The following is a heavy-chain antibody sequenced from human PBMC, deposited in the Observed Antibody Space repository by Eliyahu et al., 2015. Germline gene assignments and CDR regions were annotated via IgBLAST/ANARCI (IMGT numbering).Heavy chain of an antibody. V-gene: IGHV3-23*04. CDR1: GFTFSSYA. CDR2: ISGSGGYT. Sequence: EVQLVESGGGLVQPGGSLRLSCAAXGFTFSSYAXXWVRQAPGKGVEWVSAISGSGGYTSYADSAEGRFTISRDNSKNTLYLQVNSLRAEDTAIYYCAKGKGFGSGSHYDSYYYMDFWGKGTTVTVSS. CDR3: AKGKGFGSGSHYDSYYYMDF. D-gene: IGHD3-10*01. J-gene: IGHJ6*03.